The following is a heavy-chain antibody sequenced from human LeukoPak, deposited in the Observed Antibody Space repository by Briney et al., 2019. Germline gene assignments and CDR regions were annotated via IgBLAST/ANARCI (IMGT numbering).Heavy chain of an antibody. D-gene: IGHD6-13*01. CDR1: GGSISSYY. CDR2: IYYSGST. Sequence: PSETLSLTCTVSGGSISSYYWSWIRQPPGKGLEWIGYIYYSGSTNYNPSLKSRVTISVDTSKNQFSLKLSSVTAADTAVYYCARVRPIAAAGYYYYGMDVWGQGTTVTVSS. V-gene: IGHV4-59*01. J-gene: IGHJ6*02. CDR3: ARVRPIAAAGYYYYGMDV.